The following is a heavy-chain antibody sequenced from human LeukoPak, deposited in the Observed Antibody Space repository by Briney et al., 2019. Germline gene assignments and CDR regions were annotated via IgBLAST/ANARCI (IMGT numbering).Heavy chain of an antibody. V-gene: IGHV3-21*01. D-gene: IGHD4/OR15-4a*01. CDR1: GFTFSSYS. Sequence: GGSLRLSCAASGFTFSSYSMNWVRQAPGKGLEWVSSISSSSSYIYYADSVKGRFTISRDNAKNSLYLQMNSLRAEDTAVYYCARVEDYGSYEEDYWGQGTLVTVSS. CDR2: ISSSSSYI. CDR3: ARVEDYGSYEEDY. J-gene: IGHJ4*02.